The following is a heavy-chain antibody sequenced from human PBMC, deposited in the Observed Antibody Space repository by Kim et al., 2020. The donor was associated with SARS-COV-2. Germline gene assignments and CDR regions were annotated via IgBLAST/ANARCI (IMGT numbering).Heavy chain of an antibody. D-gene: IGHD5-12*01. J-gene: IGHJ4*02. CDR1: GGSFSGYY. CDR3: ARGVDIVATPKYKYFDY. Sequence: SETLSHTCAVYGGSFSGYYWSWIRQPPGKGLEWIGEINHSGSTNYNPSLKSRVTISVDTSKNQFSLKLSSVTAADTAVYYCARGVDIVATPKYKYFDYWGQGTLVTVSS. CDR2: INHSGST. V-gene: IGHV4-34*01.